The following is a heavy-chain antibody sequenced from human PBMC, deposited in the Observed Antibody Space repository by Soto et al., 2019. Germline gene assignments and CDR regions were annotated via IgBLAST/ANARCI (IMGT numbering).Heavy chain of an antibody. Sequence: PEETLSLTCTVSGGSISSYYWSWIRQPPGKGLEWIGYIYYSGSTNYNPSLKSRVTISVDTSKNQFSLKLSSVTAADTAVYYCARTLYSYGPRFDYWGQGTLVTVSS. V-gene: IGHV4-59*01. J-gene: IGHJ4*02. CDR2: IYYSGST. CDR3: ARTLYSYGPRFDY. CDR1: GGSISSYY. D-gene: IGHD5-18*01.